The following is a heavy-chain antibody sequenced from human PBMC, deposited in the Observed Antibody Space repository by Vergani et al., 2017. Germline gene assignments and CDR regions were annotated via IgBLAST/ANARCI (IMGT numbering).Heavy chain of an antibody. D-gene: IGHD4-17*01. CDR2: IYWNDDK. V-gene: IGHV2-5*01. CDR3: AHSTGDYVQFDY. CDR1: GFSLSTSGVG. Sequence: QITLKESGPTLVKPTQTLTLTCTFSGFSLSTSGVGVGWIRQPPGKALEWLALIYWNDDKRYSPSLKSRLTITKDTSKNQVVLTMTNRDPVDTATYYCAHSTGDYVQFDYWGQGTLVTVSS. J-gene: IGHJ4*02.